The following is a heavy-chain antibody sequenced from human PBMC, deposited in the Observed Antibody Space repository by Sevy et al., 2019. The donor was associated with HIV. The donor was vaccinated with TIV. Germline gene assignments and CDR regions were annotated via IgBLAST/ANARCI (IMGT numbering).Heavy chain of an antibody. J-gene: IGHJ1*01. D-gene: IGHD6-13*01. CDR3: ARRVAAAGQGNEYFQH. Sequence: SETLSLTCTVSGGSITDKKYYWAWIRQPPGKGLEWIWSSSYGGSTYYNPSLHSRVTLSGDTCKNQFSLNLSSVTAADTAKYYCARRVAAAGQGNEYFQHWGRGTLVTVSS. CDR2: SSYGGST. CDR1: GGSITDKKYY. V-gene: IGHV4-39*01.